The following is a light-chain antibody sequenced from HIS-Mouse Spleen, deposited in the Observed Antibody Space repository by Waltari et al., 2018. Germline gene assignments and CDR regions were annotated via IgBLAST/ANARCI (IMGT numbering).Light chain of an antibody. CDR2: DDS. V-gene: IGLV3-21*03. Sequence: SYVLTQPPSVSVAPGKTARITCGGNNIGSKSVHWYQQKPGQAPVLVVYDDSDRPSGGPGRFAGSNSGNTATLTISRVEAGDEADYYCQVWDSSSDHVVFGGGTKLTVL. CDR3: QVWDSSSDHVV. J-gene: IGLJ2*01. CDR1: NIGSKS.